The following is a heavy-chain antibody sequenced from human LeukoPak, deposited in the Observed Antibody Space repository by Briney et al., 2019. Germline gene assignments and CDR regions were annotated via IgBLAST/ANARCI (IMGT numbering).Heavy chain of an antibody. CDR1: GFTFSSYA. Sequence: GGSLRLSCAASGFTFSSYAMNWVRQAPGKGLEWVSAISGSGGSTYYADSVKGRFTVSRDNSINTLYLQMNSLRAEDTAVYYCAKDRSRYCSSTSCPLYFDYWGQGTLVTVSS. D-gene: IGHD2-2*01. V-gene: IGHV3-23*01. J-gene: IGHJ4*02. CDR3: AKDRSRYCSSTSCPLYFDY. CDR2: ISGSGGST.